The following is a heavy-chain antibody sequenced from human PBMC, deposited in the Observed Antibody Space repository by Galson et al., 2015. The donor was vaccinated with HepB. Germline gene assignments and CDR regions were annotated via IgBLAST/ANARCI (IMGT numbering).Heavy chain of an antibody. CDR3: ARMASSTWERIDY. CDR2: IRASGGST. Sequence: SLRLSCAASGFTFSSYAMSWVRQAPGKGLEWVSSIRASGGSTFYADSVKGRFTISRDNSKNTLYLQMNSLRAEDTAVYYCARMASSTWERIDYWGQGTLVTVSS. J-gene: IGHJ4*02. D-gene: IGHD6-13*01. CDR1: GFTFSSYA. V-gene: IGHV3-23*01.